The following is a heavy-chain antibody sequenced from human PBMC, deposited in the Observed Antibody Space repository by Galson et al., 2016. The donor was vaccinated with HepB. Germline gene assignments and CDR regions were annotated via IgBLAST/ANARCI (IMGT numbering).Heavy chain of an antibody. CDR2: ISAGNGNT. V-gene: IGHV1-3*01. CDR3: ARVNRWGGLVDALWY. D-gene: IGHD2-8*01. J-gene: IGHJ4*02. Sequence: VSCKASGYTFTSYALHWVRQAPGQSLEWMGWISAGNGNTKYSHNFQGRVTITRDTSATIAYMELSSLRSEDTAVYYCARVNRWGGLVDALWYWCQGTLVTVSS. CDR1: GYTFTSYA.